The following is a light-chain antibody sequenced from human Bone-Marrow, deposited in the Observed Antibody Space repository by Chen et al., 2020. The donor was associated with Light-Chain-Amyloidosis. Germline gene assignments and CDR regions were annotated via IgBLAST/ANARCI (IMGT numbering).Light chain of an antibody. CDR2: AVT. Sequence: QSALTQPASVSGSPGQSITISCTGTSSDVGGDNHVSWYQQHPDKAPKLMIYAVTNRPSWVPDRFAGSKSYNTASLTISGLQTEDEADYFCSSYTITNTLVFGSGTRVTVL. J-gene: IGLJ1*01. V-gene: IGLV2-14*01. CDR1: SSDVGGDNH. CDR3: SSYTITNTLV.